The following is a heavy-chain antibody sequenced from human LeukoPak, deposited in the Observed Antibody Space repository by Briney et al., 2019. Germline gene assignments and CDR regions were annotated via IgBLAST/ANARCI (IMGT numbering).Heavy chain of an antibody. V-gene: IGHV3-48*04. CDR3: AKGRDSSGWYGGFDFDY. D-gene: IGHD6-19*01. J-gene: IGHJ4*02. CDR2: ISGSGEVI. CDR1: GFIFNTYS. Sequence: GGSLRLSCAASGFIFNTYSMNWVRQAPGKGLEWVSYISGSGEVIYHADSVKGRFTISRDNAKNSPYLQMNSLRAEDTALYYCAKGRDSSGWYGGFDFDYWGQGTLVTVSS.